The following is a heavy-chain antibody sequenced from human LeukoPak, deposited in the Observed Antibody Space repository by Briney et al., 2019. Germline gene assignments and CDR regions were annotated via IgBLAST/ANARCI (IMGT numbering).Heavy chain of an antibody. V-gene: IGHV4-61*01. CDR1: GGSVSSGNYY. D-gene: IGHD3-22*01. J-gene: IGHJ4*02. Sequence: SQTLSLTCAVSGGSVSSGNYYWSWIRQPPGKGLEWIGYIYYSGSTNYNPSLKSRVTISVDTSKNQFSLKLSSVTAADTAVYYCARDPSGYFNYWGQGTLATVSS. CDR3: ARDPSGYFNY. CDR2: IYYSGST.